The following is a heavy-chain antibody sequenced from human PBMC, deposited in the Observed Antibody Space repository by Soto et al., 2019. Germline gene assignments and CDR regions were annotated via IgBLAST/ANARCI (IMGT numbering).Heavy chain of an antibody. CDR1: GFTFSNYA. J-gene: IGHJ4*02. D-gene: IGHD1-1*01. Sequence: LSLSCAASGFTFSNYAMHWVRQAPGKGLEWVALTSYDGNNEYYTDSVKGRFTISRDNSKNTLFLQMNSPRPEDTAVYYCAKDKGVFNWATSYFDYWGQGALVTVSS. CDR3: AKDKGVFNWATSYFDY. V-gene: IGHV3-30*18. CDR2: TSYDGNNE.